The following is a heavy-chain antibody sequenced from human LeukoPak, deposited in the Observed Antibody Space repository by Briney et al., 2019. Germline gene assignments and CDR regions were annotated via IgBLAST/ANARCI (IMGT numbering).Heavy chain of an antibody. CDR3: ARELTRSGPNWFDP. J-gene: IGHJ5*02. CDR2: ISSSGTVI. D-gene: IGHD3-3*01. V-gene: IGHV3-48*03. CDR1: TFTFSSYE. Sequence: GGSLRLSCAASTFTFSSYEMNWVRQAPGKGLEWVSYISSSGTVIYYADSVKGRFTISRDNAKNSLYLQMNSLRAEDTAIYYCARELTRSGPNWFDPWGQGTLVTVSS.